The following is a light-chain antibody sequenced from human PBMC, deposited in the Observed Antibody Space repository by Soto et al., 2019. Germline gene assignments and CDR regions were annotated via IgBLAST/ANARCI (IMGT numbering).Light chain of an antibody. CDR3: ISYASINTYV. CDR1: SGDVGGYDY. Sequence: QAVVTHPGTVYGSLGQSFTNSCTGTSGDVGGYDYVSWYQQHPGKAPKLMIYDVTNRPSGVSNRFSGSKSGNTASLTISGLQAEDEADYYCISYASINTYVFGTGTKVTVL. CDR2: DVT. V-gene: IGLV2-14*01. J-gene: IGLJ1*01.